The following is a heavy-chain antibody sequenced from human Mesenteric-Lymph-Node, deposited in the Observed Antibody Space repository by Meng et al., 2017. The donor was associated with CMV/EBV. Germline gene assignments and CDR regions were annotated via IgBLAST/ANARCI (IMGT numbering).Heavy chain of an antibody. D-gene: IGHD3-10*01. CDR1: GFTFSSYE. Sequence: GESLKISCVASGFTFSSYEMNWVRQAPGKGLEWVSYISSSGSTIYYADSVKGRFTISRDNAKNSVYLQMNSLRAEDTAVYYCARVSFGAPGYHLLSSISMVRGKGGLDVWGQGTTVTVSS. J-gene: IGHJ6*02. CDR3: ARVSFGAPGYHLLSSISMVRGKGGLDV. CDR2: ISSSGSTI. V-gene: IGHV3-48*03.